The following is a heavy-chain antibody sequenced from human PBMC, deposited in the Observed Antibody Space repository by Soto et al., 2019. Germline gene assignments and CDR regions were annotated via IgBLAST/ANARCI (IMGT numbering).Heavy chain of an antibody. CDR3: VKDALTTVAYYFDY. Sequence: PGGSLGLSCAASGFTFSSYAMSWVRQAPGKGLEWVSAISGSGGSTYYADSVKGRFTISRDNSKNTLYLQMNSLRADDTAFYYCVKDALTTVAYYFDYWGQGALVTVS. V-gene: IGHV3-23*01. CDR2: ISGSGGST. CDR1: GFTFSSYA. J-gene: IGHJ4*02. D-gene: IGHD4-17*01.